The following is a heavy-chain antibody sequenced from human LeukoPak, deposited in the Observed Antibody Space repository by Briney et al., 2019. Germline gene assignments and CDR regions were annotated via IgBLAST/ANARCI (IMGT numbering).Heavy chain of an antibody. Sequence: GGSLLLSCAASGFTITTYAMSWVRQAPGKGLECVSTISGSGVGAYYVDSVKGRFTISRDNSKNTLYLEMNSLRAEDTAVYYCAKGTSPVGAFDCWGQGSLVTVSS. D-gene: IGHD3/OR15-3a*01. J-gene: IGHJ4*02. CDR1: GFTITTYA. V-gene: IGHV3-23*01. CDR2: ISGSGVGA. CDR3: AKGTSPVGAFDC.